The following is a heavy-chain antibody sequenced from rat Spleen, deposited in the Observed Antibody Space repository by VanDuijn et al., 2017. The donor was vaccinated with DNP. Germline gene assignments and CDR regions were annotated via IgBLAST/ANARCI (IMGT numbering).Heavy chain of an antibody. CDR2: ISPSGGNT. CDR1: GFTFNNYD. CDR3: ATNNYFDY. Sequence: EVQLVESGGGLVQPGRSLKVSCAVSGFTFNNYDMAWVRQAPTKGLEWVASISPSGGNTYYRDSVKGRFTISRDNAKNTQYLQMDSLRSEDTATYYCATNNYFDYWGQGVMVTVSS. J-gene: IGHJ2*01. D-gene: IGHD3-4*01. V-gene: IGHV5S13*01.